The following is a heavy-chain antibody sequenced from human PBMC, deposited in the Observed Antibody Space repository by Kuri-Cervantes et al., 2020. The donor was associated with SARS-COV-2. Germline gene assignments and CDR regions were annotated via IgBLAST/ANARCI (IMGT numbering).Heavy chain of an antibody. CDR2: ISYDGVTE. CDR3: ARVWYYGDYGADY. J-gene: IGHJ4*02. D-gene: IGHD4-17*01. Sequence: GESLKISCAASGFTFSQYPLHWVRQAPGKGLEWVAVISYDGVTEYYADSVKGRFTISRDNAKNSLYLQMNSLRAEDTAVYYCARVWYYGDYGADYWGQGTLVTVSS. V-gene: IGHV3-30*04. CDR1: GFTFSQYP.